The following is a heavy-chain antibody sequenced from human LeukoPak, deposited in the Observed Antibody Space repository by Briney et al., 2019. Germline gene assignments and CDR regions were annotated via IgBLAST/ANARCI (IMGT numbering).Heavy chain of an antibody. Sequence: PSQTLSLTCTVSGGSISSGGYYWSWIRQHPGKGLEWIGYIYYSGSTYYNPSLKSRVTISVDTSKNQFSLKLSSVTAADTAVYYCARAMRTTAVTAGDYHYYYGMDVWGQGTTVTVSS. CDR1: GGSISSGGYY. CDR2: IYYSGST. V-gene: IGHV4-31*03. J-gene: IGHJ6*02. D-gene: IGHD4-17*01. CDR3: ARAMRTTAVTAGDYHYYYGMDV.